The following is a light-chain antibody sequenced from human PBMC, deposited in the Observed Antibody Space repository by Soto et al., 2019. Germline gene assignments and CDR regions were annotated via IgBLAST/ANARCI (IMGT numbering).Light chain of an antibody. J-gene: IGLJ1*01. Sequence: QSVLTQPPSASGTPGQRVTISCSGSSSNIGSNTVNWYQQLPGTAPQLLIYSNNQRPSGVPDRFSGSKSGTSASLAISGLQSDDEADYYCAAWDDSLNAYVFGTGTKLTVL. CDR2: SNN. CDR3: AAWDDSLNAYV. CDR1: SSNIGSNT. V-gene: IGLV1-44*01.